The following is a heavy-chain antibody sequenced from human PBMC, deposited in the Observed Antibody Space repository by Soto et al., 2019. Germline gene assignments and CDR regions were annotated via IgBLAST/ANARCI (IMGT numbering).Heavy chain of an antibody. CDR3: ARDEAVVTLRYYGMDV. D-gene: IGHD2-21*02. J-gene: IGHJ6*02. V-gene: IGHV1-69*06. CDR2: IIPIFGTA. CDR1: GGTFSSYA. Sequence: ASVKVSCKASGGTFSSYAISWVRQAPGQGLEWMGGIIPIFGTANYAQKFQGRVTITADKSTSTAYMELSSLRSEDTAVYYCARDEAVVTLRYYGMDVWGQGTTVTVSS.